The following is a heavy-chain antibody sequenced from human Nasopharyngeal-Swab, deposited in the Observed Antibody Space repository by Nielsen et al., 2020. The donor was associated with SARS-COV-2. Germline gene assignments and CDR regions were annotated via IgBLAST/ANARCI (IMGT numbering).Heavy chain of an antibody. CDR3: TRDTPAMFAY. Sequence: GESLKISCAASGFTFTLYTMNWVRQAPGEGLEWVSAISSTGDYIYYAASVKGRFTISRDNAKNSVYLQMNSLRAEDTALYYCTRDTPAMFAYWGQGTLVTVSS. J-gene: IGHJ4*02. V-gene: IGHV3-21*01. CDR1: GFTFTLYT. CDR2: ISSTGDYI.